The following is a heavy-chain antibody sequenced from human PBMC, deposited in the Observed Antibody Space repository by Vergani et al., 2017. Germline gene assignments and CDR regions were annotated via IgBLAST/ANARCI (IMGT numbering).Heavy chain of an antibody. D-gene: IGHD2-21*02. CDR2: IKQDGSEK. J-gene: IGHJ4*02. V-gene: IGHV3-7*03. CDR3: AGDRTYSGDDWHFDD. CDR1: GFTFSSYW. Sequence: EVQLVESGGGLVQPGGSLRLSCAASGFTFSSYWMSWVRQAPGKGLERVANIKQDGSEKYYVDSVKSRFTISRDNAKNSLYLQMNSLRAEEPAVYYCAGDRTYSGDDWHFDDWGQGSLVTVSS.